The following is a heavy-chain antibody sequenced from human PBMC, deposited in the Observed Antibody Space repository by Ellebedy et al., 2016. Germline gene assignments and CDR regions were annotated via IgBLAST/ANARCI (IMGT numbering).Heavy chain of an antibody. D-gene: IGHD5-18*01. J-gene: IGHJ4*02. Sequence: GESLKISCAASGVTFSNYAMSWVRQAPGKGLQWVSGLSDSGHSTYYADSVKDRFTISRDNSKNTLYLQMNSLRAEDTAIYYCAKDFLRLTAMIFDYWGQGTLVTVSS. V-gene: IGHV3-23*01. CDR3: AKDFLRLTAMIFDY. CDR1: GVTFSNYA. CDR2: LSDSGHST.